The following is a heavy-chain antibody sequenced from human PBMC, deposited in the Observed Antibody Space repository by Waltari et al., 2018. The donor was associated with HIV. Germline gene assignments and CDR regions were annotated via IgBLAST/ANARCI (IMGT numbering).Heavy chain of an antibody. V-gene: IGHV6-1*02. CDR1: KDSLSSNSAA. J-gene: IGHJ6*01. CDR3: VRDSYGFDI. CDR2: TFYRSQWCF. Sequence: QVRLQQSGPGLMKTSQTLSLTCDLSKDSLSSNSAAWNWVRRSPSRGFEWLGKTFYRSQWCFDYAGSLKGRLSISVDIAMNQFSLHLTSLIPDDTATYYCVRDSYGFDIWGQGSPVNV.